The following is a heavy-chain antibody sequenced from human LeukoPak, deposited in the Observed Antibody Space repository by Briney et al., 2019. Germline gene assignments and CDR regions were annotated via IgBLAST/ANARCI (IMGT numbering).Heavy chain of an antibody. CDR2: IYPGDSDA. CDR3: ARRRDLYSGSYYPFDY. J-gene: IGHJ4*02. CDR1: GYSFTTYW. Sequence: GESLKISCKGSGYSFTTYWIGWVRQMPGKGLKWMGIIYPGDSDARYSPSFQGQVTISADKSISTAYLQWSSLKASDTAMYYCARRRDLYSGSYYPFDYWGQGTLVTVST. V-gene: IGHV5-51*01. D-gene: IGHD1-26*01.